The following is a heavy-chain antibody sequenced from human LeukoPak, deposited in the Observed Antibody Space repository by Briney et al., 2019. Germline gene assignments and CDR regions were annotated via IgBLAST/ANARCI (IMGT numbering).Heavy chain of an antibody. Sequence: SQTLSLTCTVSGGSISSGGYYWSWIRQHPGKGLEWIGYIYYSGSTYYNPSLKSRVTISVDGSKNQFSLKLSSVTAADTAVYYCARVAYYYDSKDEAFDYWGQGTLVTVSS. J-gene: IGHJ4*02. CDR3: ARVAYYYDSKDEAFDY. V-gene: IGHV4-31*03. CDR1: GGSISSGGYY. CDR2: IYYSGST. D-gene: IGHD3-22*01.